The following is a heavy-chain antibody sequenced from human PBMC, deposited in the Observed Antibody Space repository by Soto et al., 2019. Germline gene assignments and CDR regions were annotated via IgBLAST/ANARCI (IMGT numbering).Heavy chain of an antibody. CDR2: INHSGST. J-gene: IGHJ4*02. CDR1: GGSFSGYY. D-gene: IGHD3-22*01. CDR3: ASVPRKGYYDSSGYYVDY. Sequence: SETLSLTCAVYGGSFSGYYWSWIRQPPGKGLEWIGEINHSGSTNYNPSLKSRVTISVDTSKNQFSLKLSSVTAADTAVYYCASVPRKGYYDSSGYYVDYWGQGTLVTVSS. V-gene: IGHV4-34*01.